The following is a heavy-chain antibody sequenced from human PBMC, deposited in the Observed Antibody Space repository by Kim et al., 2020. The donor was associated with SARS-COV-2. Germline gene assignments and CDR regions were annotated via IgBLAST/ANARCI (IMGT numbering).Heavy chain of an antibody. J-gene: IGHJ4*01. CDR2: IYYSGST. CDR3: ARDRIGYCSTSCFPYFDY. D-gene: IGHD2-2*01. CDR1: GGSISGYF. V-gene: IGHV4-59*01. Sequence: SETLSLTCTVSGGSISGYFWSWIRQPPGRGLEWIGYIYYSGSTNYNPSLKSRVTISVDTSKNQFSLKLSSVTAADTAVYYCARDRIGYCSTSCFPYFDY.